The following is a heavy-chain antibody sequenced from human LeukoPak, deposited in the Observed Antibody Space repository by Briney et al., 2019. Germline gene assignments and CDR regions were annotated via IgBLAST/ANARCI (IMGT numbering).Heavy chain of an antibody. CDR2: ISYDGSNK. Sequence: GGSLRLSCAASGFTFSSYAMHWVRQAPGKGLEWVAVISYDGSNKYYADSVKGRFTISRDNSKNTLYLQMNSLRAEDTAVYYCANPSTTVVTLSGWGQGTLVTVSS. V-gene: IGHV3-30-3*01. D-gene: IGHD4-23*01. CDR3: ANPSTTVVTLSG. CDR1: GFTFSSYA. J-gene: IGHJ4*02.